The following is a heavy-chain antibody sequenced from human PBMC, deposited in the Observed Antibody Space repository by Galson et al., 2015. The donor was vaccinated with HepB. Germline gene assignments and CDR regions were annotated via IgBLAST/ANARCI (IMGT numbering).Heavy chain of an antibody. V-gene: IGHV6-1*01. CDR2: TYYRSKWYS. D-gene: IGHD5-24*01. Sequence: CAISGDSVSSTTAAWNWLGQSPSRGLEWLGRTYYRSKWYSEYAPSVRSRITVNPDTSRNQFSLQLISLTPEDTAVYYCARGDGYSFDYWAQGTLVTVSS. J-gene: IGHJ4*02. CDR1: GDSVSSTTAA. CDR3: ARGDGYSFDY.